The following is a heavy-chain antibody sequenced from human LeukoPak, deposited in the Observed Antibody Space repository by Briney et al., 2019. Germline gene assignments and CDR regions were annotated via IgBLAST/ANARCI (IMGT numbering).Heavy chain of an antibody. CDR2: ISSDGSNE. CDR1: GFTFSIYA. CDR3: ATDRASKGEQWLGYLSF. J-gene: IGHJ4*02. D-gene: IGHD6-19*01. Sequence: GGSLRLSCAASGFTFSIYAMNWVRQAPGKGLEWVTVISSDGSNEYYADSVKGRFTISRDNSKNTLYLQMNSLRTEDTAVYYCATDRASKGEQWLGYLSFWGQGTLVAVSS. V-gene: IGHV3-30*03.